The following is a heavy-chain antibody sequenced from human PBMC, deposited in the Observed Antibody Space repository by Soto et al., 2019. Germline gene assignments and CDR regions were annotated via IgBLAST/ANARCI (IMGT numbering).Heavy chain of an antibody. Sequence: ASVKVSCKASGYTFTSYGISWVRQAPGQGLEWMGWISAYNGNTNYAQKLQGRVTMTTDTSTSTAYMELRSLRSDDTAVYYCASNYCISTSCHYYYGMDVWGQGTTVTVSS. J-gene: IGHJ6*02. V-gene: IGHV1-18*01. D-gene: IGHD2-2*01. CDR3: ASNYCISTSCHYYYGMDV. CDR1: GYTFTSYG. CDR2: ISAYNGNT.